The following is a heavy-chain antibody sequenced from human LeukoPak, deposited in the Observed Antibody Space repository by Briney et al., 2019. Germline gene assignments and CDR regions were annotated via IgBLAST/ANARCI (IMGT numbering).Heavy chain of an antibody. CDR1: GLTFSSYD. CDR3: ARPQYCSAGSCFYSFDY. J-gene: IGHJ4*02. CDR2: ISYDGSSQ. Sequence: GRSLRLSCTASGLTFSSYDMDWVRQAPGKGLEWVAVISYDGSSQYYADSVKGRFTISRDNSKNTLYLQMNSLRADDTAVYYCARPQYCSAGSCFYSFDYWGQGTLVTVSS. D-gene: IGHD2-15*01. V-gene: IGHV3-30-3*01.